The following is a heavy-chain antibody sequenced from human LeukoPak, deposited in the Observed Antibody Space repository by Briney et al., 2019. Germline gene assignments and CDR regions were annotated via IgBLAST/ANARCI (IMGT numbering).Heavy chain of an antibody. CDR3: ARDSWVTPRRYFDY. CDR2: IIPIFGTA. CDR1: GGTFSSYA. J-gene: IGHJ4*02. D-gene: IGHD2-21*02. V-gene: IGHV1-69*01. Sequence: SVKVSCKASGGTFSSYAISWVRQAPGQGLEWMGGIIPIFGTANYAQKFQGRVTITADESTNTAYTELSSLRSEDTAVYYCARDSWVTPRRYFDYWGQGTLVTVSS.